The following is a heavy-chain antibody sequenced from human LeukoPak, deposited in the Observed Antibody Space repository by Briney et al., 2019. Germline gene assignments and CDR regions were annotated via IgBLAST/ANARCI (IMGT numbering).Heavy chain of an antibody. D-gene: IGHD6-13*01. Sequence: ASVKVSCKVSGYTLTELSMHWVRQAPGKGLEGMGGFDPEDGETIYAQKFQGRVTMTEDTSTDTAYMELSSLRSEDTAVYYCATGPPSAGPLHDAFDIWGQGTMVTVSS. CDR2: FDPEDGET. V-gene: IGHV1-24*01. CDR1: GYTLTELS. CDR3: ATGPPSAGPLHDAFDI. J-gene: IGHJ3*02.